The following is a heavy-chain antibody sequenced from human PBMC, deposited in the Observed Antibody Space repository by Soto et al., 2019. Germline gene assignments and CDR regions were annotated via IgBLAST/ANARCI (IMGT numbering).Heavy chain of an antibody. CDR2: ISPNGQGI. J-gene: IGHJ4*02. CDR1: GFTVTSNG. CDR3: AKDRKYPRDHFHY. Sequence: GGSLRLSCGVSGFTVTSNGVSWVRQAPGKGLEWGSAISPNGQGIWYADSVKGRFTISRDISRNTVFLQMDSLRAEDTAVYYCAKDRKYPRDHFHYWGQGTLVTVSS. D-gene: IGHD6-6*01. V-gene: IGHV3-23*01.